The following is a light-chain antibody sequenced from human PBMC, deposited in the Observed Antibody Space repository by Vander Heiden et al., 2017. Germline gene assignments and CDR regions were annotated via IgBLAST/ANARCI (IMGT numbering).Light chain of an antibody. V-gene: IGKV1D-8*01. CDR2: AAS. J-gene: IGKJ5*01. CDR3: QQYYSTPIT. CDR1: QSISSY. Sequence: VIWVTQSPSLLSASVGDRVTISCRMSQSISSYLAWYQQKPGKAPELLIYAASTLQSGVPSRFSGSGSGTDFTLTISCLQSEDFATYYCQQYYSTPITFGHGTKLEIK.